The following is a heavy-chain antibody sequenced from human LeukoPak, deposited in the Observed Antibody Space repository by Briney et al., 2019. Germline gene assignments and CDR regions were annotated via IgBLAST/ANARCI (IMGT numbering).Heavy chain of an antibody. CDR2: ISGSGGST. D-gene: IGHD4-17*01. CDR1: GFTVSSNY. J-gene: IGHJ5*02. V-gene: IGHV3-23*01. CDR3: AKSISVKGWFDP. Sequence: GGSLRLSCAASGFTVSSNYMSWVRQAPGKGLEWVSAISGSGGSTYYADSVKGRFTISRDNSKNTLYLQMNSLRAEDTAVYYCAKSISVKGWFDPWGQGTLVTVSS.